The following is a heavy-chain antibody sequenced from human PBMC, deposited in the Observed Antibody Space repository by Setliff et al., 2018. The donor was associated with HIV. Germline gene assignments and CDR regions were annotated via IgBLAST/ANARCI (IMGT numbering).Heavy chain of an antibody. CDR2: ISGGGGIT. D-gene: IGHD6-13*01. CDR1: GFTFSNYA. V-gene: IGHV3-23*01. Sequence: LRLSCAASGFTFSNYAMTWVRQAPGTGLECVSAISGGGGITYYADSVKGRFTISRDNSKNTLYLQMNSLRVEDTALYYCAKDYLSSSTWYGGLGYWGLGTLVTVSS. J-gene: IGHJ4*02. CDR3: AKDYLSSSTWYGGLGY.